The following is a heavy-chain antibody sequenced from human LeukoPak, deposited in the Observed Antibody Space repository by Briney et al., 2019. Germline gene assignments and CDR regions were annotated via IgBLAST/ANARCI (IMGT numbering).Heavy chain of an antibody. CDR2: INQDGSEK. Sequence: GGSLRLSCAASGFPFSNYWMTWVRQAPGKGLEWAANINQDGSEKNYVDSVKGRSTIFRDNAKNSLYLQMNTLRVEDTAVYYCARNIRWGQGTVVTVSS. D-gene: IGHD2/OR15-2a*01. CDR3: ARNIR. V-gene: IGHV3-7*01. CDR1: GFPFSNYW. J-gene: IGHJ4*02.